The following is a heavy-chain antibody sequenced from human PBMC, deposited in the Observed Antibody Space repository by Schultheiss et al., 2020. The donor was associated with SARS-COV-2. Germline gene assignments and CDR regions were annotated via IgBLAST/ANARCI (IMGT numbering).Heavy chain of an antibody. CDR3: AREPNYYDSSGYHYMDV. CDR1: GFTFSSYS. Sequence: GGSLRLSCAASGFTFSSYSMNWVRQAPGKGLEWVSSISSSSSYIYYADSVKGRFTISRDNAKNSLYLQMNSLRAEDTAVYYCAREPNYYDSSGYHYMDVWGKGTTVTVSS. D-gene: IGHD3-22*01. V-gene: IGHV3-21*01. CDR2: ISSSSSYI. J-gene: IGHJ6*03.